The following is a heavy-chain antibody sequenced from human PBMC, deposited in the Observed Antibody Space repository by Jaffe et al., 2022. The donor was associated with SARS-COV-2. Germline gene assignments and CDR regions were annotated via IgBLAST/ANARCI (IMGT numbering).Heavy chain of an antibody. Sequence: QVQLQESGPGLVKPSETLSLTCTVSGGSISSYYWSWIRQPPGKGLEWIGYIYYSGSTNYNPSLKSRVTISVDTSKNQFSLKLSSVTAADTAVYYCARSEYYDSSGYYFSGYYYYYMDVWGKGTTVTVSS. D-gene: IGHD3-22*01. J-gene: IGHJ6*03. CDR2: IYYSGST. CDR3: ARSEYYDSSGYYFSGYYYYYMDV. V-gene: IGHV4-59*01. CDR1: GGSISSYY.